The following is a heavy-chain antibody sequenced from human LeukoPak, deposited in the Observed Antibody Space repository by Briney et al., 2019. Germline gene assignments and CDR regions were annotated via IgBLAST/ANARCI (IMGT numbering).Heavy chain of an antibody. CDR2: ISGSGSST. J-gene: IGHJ4*02. CDR3: ARAPLSYSGYDPFDY. V-gene: IGHV3-23*01. Sequence: PGGSLRLSCAASGFTFSSYAMSWVRQAPGKGMEWVSTISGSGSSTSYADSVKGRFTISRDNAKNTLYLQMNSLRAEDTAVYYCARAPLSYSGYDPFDYWGQGTLVTVSS. D-gene: IGHD5-12*01. CDR1: GFTFSSYA.